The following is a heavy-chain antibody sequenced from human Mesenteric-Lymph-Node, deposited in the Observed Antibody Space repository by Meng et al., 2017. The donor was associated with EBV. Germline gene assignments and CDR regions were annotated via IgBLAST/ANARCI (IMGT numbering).Heavy chain of an antibody. CDR2: IYYSGDT. CDR1: GDSISSGGYY. Sequence: QVQLQESGPGLVKPSQTLSLTCAVSGDSISSGGYYWSWIRQPPGKGLEWIGYIYYSGDTYYNPSLKSRVTISVDTSKNQFSLKLSSVTAADTAVYYCVGGVAADGSVDYWGQGTLVTVSS. V-gene: IGHV4-30-4*01. D-gene: IGHD6-13*01. CDR3: VGGVAADGSVDY. J-gene: IGHJ4*02.